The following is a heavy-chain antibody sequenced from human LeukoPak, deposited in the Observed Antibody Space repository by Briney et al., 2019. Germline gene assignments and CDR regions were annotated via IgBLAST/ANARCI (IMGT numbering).Heavy chain of an antibody. CDR1: GFTFSSYS. J-gene: IGHJ4*02. CDR2: ITSYSGTI. D-gene: IGHD3-22*01. V-gene: IGHV3-48*02. Sequence: GGSLRLSCAASGFTFSSYSMNWVRQAPGKGLEWVSYITSYSGTIYYADSVKGRFTISRDNAKNSLYLQMNSLRDEDTAVYYRARDRDHYDSSGYRIDYWGQGTLVTVSS. CDR3: ARDRDHYDSSGYRIDY.